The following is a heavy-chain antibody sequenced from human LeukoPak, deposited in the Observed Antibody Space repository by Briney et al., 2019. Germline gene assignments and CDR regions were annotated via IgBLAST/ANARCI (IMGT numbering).Heavy chain of an antibody. CDR3: ASDGAYSSGWYYFDY. J-gene: IGHJ4*02. V-gene: IGHV1-18*01. Sequence: ASVKVSCKASGYTFTSYGISWVRQAPGQGLEWMGWISAYNGNTNYAQKLQGRVTMTTDTSTSTAYMELRSLRSDDTAVYYCASDGAYSSGWYYFDYWGQGTLVTVSS. D-gene: IGHD6-19*01. CDR2: ISAYNGNT. CDR1: GYTFTSYG.